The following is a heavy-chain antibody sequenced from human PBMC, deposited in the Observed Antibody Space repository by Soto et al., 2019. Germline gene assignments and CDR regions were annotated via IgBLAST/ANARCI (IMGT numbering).Heavy chain of an antibody. Sequence: QVQVVQSGAEVKKPGSSVKVSCKVSGGIFTNNAISWVRQATGQGLEWLGGVIPLFDTAYYAQIFRGRLRISADAATTTAFMELSGLTSADTAVYFCATGGHNDGYNFYHGMDAWGQGTTVTVS. CDR3: ATGGHNDGYNFYHGMDA. V-gene: IGHV1-69*01. CDR1: GGIFTNNA. J-gene: IGHJ6*02. D-gene: IGHD5-18*01. CDR2: VIPLFDTA.